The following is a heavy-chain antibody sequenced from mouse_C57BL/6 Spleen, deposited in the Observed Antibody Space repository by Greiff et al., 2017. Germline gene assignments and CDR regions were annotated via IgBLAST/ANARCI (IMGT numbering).Heavy chain of an antibody. CDR1: GYTFTSYG. Sequence: QVQLKQSGAELVRPGASVKLSCKASGYTFTSYGISWVKQRPGQGLEWIGEIYPRSGNTNYNEKFKGKATLTADKSSSTAYMELRSLTSEDSAVFSCAYSSYNTLGGFAYWGQGTMLTVS. CDR2: IYPRSGNT. J-gene: IGHJ3*01. V-gene: IGHV1-81*01. D-gene: IGHD3-3*01. CDR3: AYSSYNTLGGFAY.